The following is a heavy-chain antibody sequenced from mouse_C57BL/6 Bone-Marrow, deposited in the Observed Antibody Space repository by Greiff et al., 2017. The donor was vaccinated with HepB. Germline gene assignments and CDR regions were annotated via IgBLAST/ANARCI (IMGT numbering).Heavy chain of an antibody. CDR2: INPSSGYT. Sequence: QVQLQQSGAELARPSASVKMSCKASGYTFTSYTMHWVNQRPGQGLEWIGYINPSSGYTKYNQKFKDKATLTADKSSSTAYMQLSSLTSEDSAVYYCARRVYYDLAIDYWGQGTSVTVSS. J-gene: IGHJ4*01. CDR3: ARRVYYDLAIDY. CDR1: GYTFTSYT. D-gene: IGHD2-4*01. V-gene: IGHV1-4*01.